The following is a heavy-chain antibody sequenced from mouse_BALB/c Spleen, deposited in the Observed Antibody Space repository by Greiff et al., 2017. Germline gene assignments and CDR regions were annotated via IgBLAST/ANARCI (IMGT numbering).Heavy chain of an antibody. CDR1: GYSINSGYY. D-gene: IGHD2-3*01. CDR3: ASRWFDY. J-gene: IGHJ2*01. Sequence: EVQLQQSGPGLVKPSQSLSLTCSVTGYSINSGYYWNWIRQFPGNKLEWMGYISYDGSNNYNPSLKNRISITRDTSKNQFFLKLNSVTTEDTATYYCASRWFDYWGQGTTLTVSS. V-gene: IGHV3-6*02. CDR2: ISYDGSN.